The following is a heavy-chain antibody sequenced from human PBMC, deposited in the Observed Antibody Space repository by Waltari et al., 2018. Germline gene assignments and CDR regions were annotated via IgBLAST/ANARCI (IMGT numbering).Heavy chain of an antibody. CDR1: GYTFTAYY. CDR2: INPYSGAT. J-gene: IGHJ6*02. D-gene: IGHD3-10*01. V-gene: IGHV1-2*02. CDR3: ARDREASMASFYYYGLDV. Sequence: QVQLVQSGAEVKKPGASVKGYCMASGYTFTAYYVHWVGQAPGQGLEWMGWINPYSGATNSAQKFQGRVTMTRDTSVSTAYMELRSLRSDDTAVYYCARDREASMASFYYYGLDVWGLGTTVIVSS.